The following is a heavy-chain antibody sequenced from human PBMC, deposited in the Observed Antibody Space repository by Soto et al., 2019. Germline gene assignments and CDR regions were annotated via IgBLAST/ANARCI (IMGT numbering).Heavy chain of an antibody. CDR1: GGSFSGSY. CDR2: INHSGST. Sequence: QVQLQQWGAGLLKPSETLSLTCAVYGGSFSGSYWSWIRQPPGKGLEWIGEINHSGSTNYNPSLKSRVTISVDTSKNQFSLKLSSVTAADTAVYYCARFRPNWNYRGMDVWGQGTTVTVSS. D-gene: IGHD1-1*01. CDR3: ARFRPNWNYRGMDV. J-gene: IGHJ6*02. V-gene: IGHV4-34*01.